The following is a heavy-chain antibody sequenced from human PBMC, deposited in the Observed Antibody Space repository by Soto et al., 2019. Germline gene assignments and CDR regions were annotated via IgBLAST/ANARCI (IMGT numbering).Heavy chain of an antibody. V-gene: IGHV4-31*03. Sequence: SETLSLTCSVSSDSMNSGGYYWSWIRQHPGKGPEWIGYIYSNGDTYYNPSLKSRVTISVDTSKNQFSLNLTSVTAADTAVYYCARRGGSSSGYYYYAMDVWGQGTTVTVSS. D-gene: IGHD6-6*01. CDR2: IYSNGDT. CDR1: SDSMNSGGYY. CDR3: ARRGGSSSGYYYYAMDV. J-gene: IGHJ6*02.